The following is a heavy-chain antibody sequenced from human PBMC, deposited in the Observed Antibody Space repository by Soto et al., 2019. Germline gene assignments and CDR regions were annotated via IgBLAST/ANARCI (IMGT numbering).Heavy chain of an antibody. V-gene: IGHV4-34*01. CDR3: ARGDIVVVPAWDV. D-gene: IGHD2-2*01. CDR1: GGSFSGYY. CDR2: INHSGST. J-gene: IGHJ6*04. Sequence: SETLSLTCAVYGGSFSGYYWSWIRQPPGKGLEWIGEINHSGSTNYNPSLKSRVTISVDTSKNQFSLKLSSVTAADTALYYCARGDIVVVPAWDVWGKGTTVTVSS.